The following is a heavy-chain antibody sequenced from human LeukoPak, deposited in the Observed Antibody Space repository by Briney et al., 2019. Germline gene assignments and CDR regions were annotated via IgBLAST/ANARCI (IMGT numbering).Heavy chain of an antibody. CDR2: ISAYNGNT. CDR1: GYTFTSYG. J-gene: IGHJ3*02. V-gene: IGHV1-18*01. Sequence: ASVKVSCKASGYTFTSYGISWVRQAPGQGLEWMGWISAYNGNTRYAQKVQGRVTMTKDTSTTTVYMELRSLRPDDTAVYYCARDAFDIWGQGTMVTVSS. CDR3: ARDAFDI.